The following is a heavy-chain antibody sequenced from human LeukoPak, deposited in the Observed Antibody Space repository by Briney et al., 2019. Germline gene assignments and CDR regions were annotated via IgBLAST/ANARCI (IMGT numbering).Heavy chain of an antibody. CDR1: GGSISSHY. D-gene: IGHD3-22*01. J-gene: IGHJ3*02. CDR2: IYYSGST. V-gene: IGHV4-59*11. CDR3: ARDSSSGYYPTDAFDI. Sequence: SETLSLTCTVSGGSISSHYWSWIRQPPGKGLEWIGYIYYSGSTNYNPSLKSRVTISVDTSKNQFSLKLSSVTAADTAVYYRARDSSSGYYPTDAFDIWGQGTMVTVSS.